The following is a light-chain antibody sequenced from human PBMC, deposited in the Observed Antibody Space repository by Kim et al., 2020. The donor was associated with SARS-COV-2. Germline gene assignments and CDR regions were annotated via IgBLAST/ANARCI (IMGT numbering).Light chain of an antibody. CDR3: SSYAGSNIVI. Sequence: QSALTQPPSASGSPGQSVTISCTGTSSDVGSYNYVSWFQQHPGKAPKLMIYEVTKRPSGVPDRFPGSKSGNTASLTVSGLQAEDEATYYCSSYAGSNIVIFAGGTQLTVL. V-gene: IGLV2-8*01. CDR1: SSDVGSYNY. CDR2: EVT. J-gene: IGLJ2*01.